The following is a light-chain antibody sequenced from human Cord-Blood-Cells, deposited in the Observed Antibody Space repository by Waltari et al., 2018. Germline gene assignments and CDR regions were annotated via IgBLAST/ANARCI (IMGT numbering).Light chain of an antibody. CDR3: GSYAGSYTV. CDR2: DVS. Sequence: QSALTQPASVSGSPGQSTTISCTGTSSDVGGYNYVSWYQQHPGKPPQLMIYDVSNRPSGVPDRCSGSKSGNTAARTISGLQAEDEADYYCGSYAGSYTVFGGGTKLTV. J-gene: IGLJ3*02. CDR1: SSDVGGYNY. V-gene: IGLV2-11*01.